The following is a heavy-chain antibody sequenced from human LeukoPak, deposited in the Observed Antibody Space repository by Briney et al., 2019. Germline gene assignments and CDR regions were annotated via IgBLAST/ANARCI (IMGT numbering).Heavy chain of an antibody. CDR2: IKQDGSEN. V-gene: IGHV3-7*01. CDR1: GFTFSSYW. CDR3: ARVRAVMGAFDI. D-gene: IGHD3-16*01. Sequence: GGSLRLSCAASGFTFSSYWMSWVRQAPGKGLEWVANIKQDGSENYFVDSVKGRFTFSRDNAKNSPYLQMNSLRAEDTAVYYCARVRAVMGAFDIWGQGTLVTVSP. J-gene: IGHJ3*02.